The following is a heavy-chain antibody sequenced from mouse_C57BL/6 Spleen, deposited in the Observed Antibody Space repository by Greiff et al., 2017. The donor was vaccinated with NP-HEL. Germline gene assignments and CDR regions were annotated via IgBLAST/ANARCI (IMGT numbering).Heavy chain of an antibody. CDR3: ARSSNYVKGWFAY. CDR2: IYPGDGDT. J-gene: IGHJ3*01. D-gene: IGHD2-5*01. Sequence: VKLQESGAELVKPGASVKISCKASGYAFSSYWMNWVKQRPGKGLEWIGQIYPGDGDTNYNGKFKGKATLTADKSSSTAYMQLSSLTSEDSAVYFCARSSNYVKGWFAYWGQGTLVTVSA. CDR1: GYAFSSYW. V-gene: IGHV1-80*01.